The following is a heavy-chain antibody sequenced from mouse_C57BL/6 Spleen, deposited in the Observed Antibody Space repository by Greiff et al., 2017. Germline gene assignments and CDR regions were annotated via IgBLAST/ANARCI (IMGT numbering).Heavy chain of an antibody. V-gene: IGHV5-4*01. CDR2: ISDGGSYT. D-gene: IGHD2-4*01. CDR1: GFTFSSYA. J-gene: IGHJ3*01. Sequence: VQLKESGGGLVKPGGSLKLSCAASGFTFSSYAMSWVRQTPEKRLEWVATISDGGSYTYYPDNVKGRFTISRDNAKNNLYLQMSHLKSEDTAMYYCASYDYDEGWFAYWGQGTLVTVSA. CDR3: ASYDYDEGWFAY.